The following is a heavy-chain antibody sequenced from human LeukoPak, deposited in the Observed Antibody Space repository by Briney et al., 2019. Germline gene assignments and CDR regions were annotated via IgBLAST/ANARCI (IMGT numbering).Heavy chain of an antibody. CDR2: IKEDGAQT. V-gene: IGHV3-7*01. J-gene: IGHJ3*02. D-gene: IGHD3-10*01. Sequence: PGGSLRLSCAGSGCTFSKSWMTWVGQAPGKGLQGVAHIKEDGAQTNYVDSVKGRFTIYRDNAKNSLYLQMDSLRDEDTAVYYGARYMGFSPFDIWGQGTMVTVSP. CDR3: ARYMGFSPFDI. CDR1: GCTFSKSW.